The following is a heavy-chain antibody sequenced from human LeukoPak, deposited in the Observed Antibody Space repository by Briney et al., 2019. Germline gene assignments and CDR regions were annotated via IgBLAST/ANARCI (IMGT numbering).Heavy chain of an antibody. CDR2: IGHSSVDR. D-gene: IGHD5-12*01. CDR1: GFTFYTST. CDR3: VRGDSRDY. Sequence: GGSLRLSCAASGFTFYTSTMNWVRQAPEKGLEWVASIGHSSVDRYYADSVKGRFTISRDNAKSSLHLQMDGLRAEDTAVYYCVRGDSRDYWGRGTLVTDSS. V-gene: IGHV3-21*01. J-gene: IGHJ4*02.